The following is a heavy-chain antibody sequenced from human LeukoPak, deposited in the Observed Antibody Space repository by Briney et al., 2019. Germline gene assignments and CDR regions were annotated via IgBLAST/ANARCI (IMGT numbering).Heavy chain of an antibody. J-gene: IGHJ4*02. D-gene: IGHD6-19*01. Sequence: GGSLRLSCAASGFTFSSYAMHWVRQAPGKGLEWVAVISYDGSNKYYADSVKGRFTISRHNSKNTLYLQMNSLRAEDTAVYYCASGIAVAVFWGQGTLVTVSS. CDR1: GFTFSSYA. CDR2: ISYDGSNK. CDR3: ASGIAVAVF. V-gene: IGHV3-30*14.